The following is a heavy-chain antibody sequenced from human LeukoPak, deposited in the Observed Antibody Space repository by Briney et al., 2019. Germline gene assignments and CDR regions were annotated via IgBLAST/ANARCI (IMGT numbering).Heavy chain of an antibody. D-gene: IGHD1-26*01. J-gene: IGHJ4*02. CDR2: INHSGST. Sequence: SETLSLTCAVYGGSFSGYYLSWIRQPPGKGLEWIGEINHSGSTNYNPSLKSRVTISVDTSKNQFSLKLSSVTAADTAVYYCARTGAIVPIDYWGQGTLVTVSS. CDR3: ARTGAIVPIDY. CDR1: GGSFSGYY. V-gene: IGHV4-34*01.